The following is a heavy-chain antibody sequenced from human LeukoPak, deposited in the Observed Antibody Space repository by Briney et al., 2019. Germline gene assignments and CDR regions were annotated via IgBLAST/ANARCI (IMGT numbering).Heavy chain of an antibody. CDR2: IRYDGRNK. V-gene: IGHV3-30*02. D-gene: IGHD3-3*02. J-gene: IGHJ4*02. CDR3: ARVPLASRYFDY. CDR1: GFIFSSYG. Sequence: GGSLRLSCAASGFIFSSYGMHWVRQAPGKGLEWVAFIRYDGRNKYYADSVKGRFTISRDNSKNTLYLQMNSLRGEDTAVYYCARVPLASRYFDYWGQGTLVTVSS.